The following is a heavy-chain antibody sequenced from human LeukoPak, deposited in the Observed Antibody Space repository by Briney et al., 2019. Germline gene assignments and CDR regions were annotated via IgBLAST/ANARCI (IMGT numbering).Heavy chain of an antibody. CDR1: GYTFTSYD. Sequence: ASVKVSCKASGYTFTSYDINWVRQATGQGLEWMGWMNPNSGNTGYAQKFQGRVTMTTDTSTSTAYMELRSLRSDDTAVYYCARVGGRAGTNDYWGQGTLVTVSS. CDR3: ARVGGRAGTNDY. D-gene: IGHD1-1*01. J-gene: IGHJ4*02. CDR2: MNPNSGNT. V-gene: IGHV1-8*01.